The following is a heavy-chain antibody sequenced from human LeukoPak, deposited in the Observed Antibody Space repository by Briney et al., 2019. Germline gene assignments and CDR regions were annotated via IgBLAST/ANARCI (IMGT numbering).Heavy chain of an antibody. D-gene: IGHD6-6*01. Sequence: PGGSLRLSCAAFGFTFSSYWMHRVRQAPGKGLVWVSRINTDGSSTSYADSVKGRFTISRDNAKNTLYLQMNSLRAEDTAVYYCARAEYGSSWHYYYYYMDVWGKGTTVTVSS. CDR1: GFTFSSYW. J-gene: IGHJ6*03. V-gene: IGHV3-74*01. CDR3: ARAEYGSSWHYYYYYMDV. CDR2: INTDGSST.